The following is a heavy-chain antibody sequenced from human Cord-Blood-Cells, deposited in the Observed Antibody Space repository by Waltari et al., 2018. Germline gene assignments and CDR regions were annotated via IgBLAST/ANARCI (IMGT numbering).Heavy chain of an antibody. CDR1: GYTFTGYY. V-gene: IGHV1-2*02. J-gene: IGHJ4*02. CDR3: ARDRGGYNWNYFDY. D-gene: IGHD1-20*01. CDR2: TNPHRGGT. Sequence: QVQLVQSGAEVKKPGASVKVSCKASGYTFTGYYMHWVRQAPGQGLEWMGWTNPHRGGTNYAQKFQGRVTMTRDTSISTAYMELSRLRSDDTAVYYCARDRGGYNWNYFDYWGQGTLVTVSS.